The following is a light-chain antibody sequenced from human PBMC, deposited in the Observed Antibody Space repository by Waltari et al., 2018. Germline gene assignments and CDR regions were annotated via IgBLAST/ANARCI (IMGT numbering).Light chain of an antibody. V-gene: IGKV3-20*01. CDR1: ENVRTA. Sequence: EIVLTKSPGTLSLSPGERATISCRAIENVRTALAWYQQKPGQAPRLLIFGASNRAIGIPDRFSGGGSGTDFSLTISRLEPEDFAVYFCQHYVRLPVAFGQGTKVDIK. CDR3: QHYVRLPVA. CDR2: GAS. J-gene: IGKJ1*01.